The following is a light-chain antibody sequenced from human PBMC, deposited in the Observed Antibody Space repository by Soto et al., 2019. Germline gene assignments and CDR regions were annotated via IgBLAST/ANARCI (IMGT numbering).Light chain of an antibody. CDR3: MQSTQLPPT. V-gene: IGKV2D-29*02. J-gene: IGKJ5*01. CDR2: EVS. Sequence: DVVMTQTPLSLSVAPGQPASISCKSSQSLLHITGETFLFWYLQQPGQSPQFLIYEVSHRVSGLPDRFSGSGSGTDFPLEISRVETDDFGIYYCMQSTQLPPTFGQGTRLGIE. CDR1: QSLLHITGETF.